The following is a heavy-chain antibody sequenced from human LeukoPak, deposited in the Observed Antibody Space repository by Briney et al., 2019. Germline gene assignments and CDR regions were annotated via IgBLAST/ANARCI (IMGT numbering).Heavy chain of an antibody. Sequence: ASVKVSCKASGYTFTSYDINWVRQATGQGLERVGWMNPNSGNTGYAQKFQGRVTITRNTPISTAYMELSSLRSEDTAVYYCARAHVVGATTQFGYWGQGTLVTVSS. CDR2: MNPNSGNT. J-gene: IGHJ4*02. D-gene: IGHD1-26*01. CDR1: GYTFTSYD. V-gene: IGHV1-8*03. CDR3: ARAHVVGATTQFGY.